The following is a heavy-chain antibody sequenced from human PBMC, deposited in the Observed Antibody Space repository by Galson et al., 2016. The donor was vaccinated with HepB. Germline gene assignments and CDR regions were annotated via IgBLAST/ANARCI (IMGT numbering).Heavy chain of an antibody. CDR3: SHRRNEILAGYYSPVWFDP. J-gene: IGHJ5*02. Sequence: LVKPTQTLTLTCTFSGFSLSTSGVGVGWIRQSPGKALEWLALIYWSDDKRYSPSLKSRLTITKDTSKNLVVLTMTNMDPVDTATYFCSHRRNEILAGYYSPVWFDPWGPGTLVTVSS. V-gene: IGHV2-5*01. CDR2: IYWSDDK. CDR1: GFSLSTSGVG. D-gene: IGHD3-9*01.